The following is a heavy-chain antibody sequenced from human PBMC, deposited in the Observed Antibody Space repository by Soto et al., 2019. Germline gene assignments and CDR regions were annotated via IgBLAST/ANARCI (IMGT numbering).Heavy chain of an antibody. CDR2: IIPILGIA. CDR1: GGTFSSYT. CDR3: ARASHYYGSGRSNWFDP. Sequence: ASVKVSCKASGGTFSSYTISWVRQAPGQGLEWMGRIIPILGIANYAQKFQGRVTITADKSTSTAYMELSSLRSEDTAVYYCARASHYYGSGRSNWFDPWGQGTLVTVSS. D-gene: IGHD3-10*01. V-gene: IGHV1-69*02. J-gene: IGHJ5*02.